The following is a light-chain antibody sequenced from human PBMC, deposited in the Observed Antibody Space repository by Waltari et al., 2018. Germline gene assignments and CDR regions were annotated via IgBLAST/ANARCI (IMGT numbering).Light chain of an antibody. CDR3: QQYDISPLT. CDR2: GAS. Sequence: EIVLTQSPGTLSLSPGERATLSCRARQTVRTTYLAWYQQQPGQAPTLLIYGASSRATGIPDRFSGSGSGTDFSLTISSLEPEDFAVYYCQQYDISPLTFGGGTRVEIK. V-gene: IGKV3-20*01. CDR1: QTVRTTY. J-gene: IGKJ4*01.